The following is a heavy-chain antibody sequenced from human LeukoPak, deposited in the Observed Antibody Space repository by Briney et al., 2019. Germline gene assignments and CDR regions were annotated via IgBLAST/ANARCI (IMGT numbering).Heavy chain of an antibody. J-gene: IGHJ5*02. D-gene: IGHD2-21*02. CDR2: IHASGST. CDR1: GGSISSYY. V-gene: IGHV4-4*07. Sequence: SETLSLTCTVSGGSISSYYWTWIRQPAGKGPEWIGRIHASGSTNYNPSLKNRVNMSVDTSKNQFSLRLNSVTAADTAVYYCARVTDPRYNWFDPWGQGTLVTVSS. CDR3: ARVTDPRYNWFDP.